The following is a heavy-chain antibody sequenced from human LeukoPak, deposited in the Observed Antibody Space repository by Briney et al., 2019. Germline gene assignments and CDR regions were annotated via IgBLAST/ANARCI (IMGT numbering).Heavy chain of an antibody. CDR2: ISGSGGST. Sequence: GGSLRLSCAASGFTFSSYAMSWVRQAPGKGLEWVSAISGSGGSTYYADSVKGRFTISRDNSKNTLYLQMNSLRAEDTAVYYCARIQVGATDFDYRGQGTLVTVSS. D-gene: IGHD1-26*01. J-gene: IGHJ4*02. CDR3: ARIQVGATDFDY. CDR1: GFTFSSYA. V-gene: IGHV3-23*01.